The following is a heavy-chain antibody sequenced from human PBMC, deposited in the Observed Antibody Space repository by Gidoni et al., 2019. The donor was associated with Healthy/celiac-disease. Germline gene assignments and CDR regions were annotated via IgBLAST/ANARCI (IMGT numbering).Heavy chain of an antibody. Sequence: EVQLVESGGGLVKPGGSLRLSCAASGFTFSNAWMSWVRQAPGKGLEWVGRIKSKTDGETTDYAAPVKGRFTISRDDSKNTLYLQMNSLKTEDTAVYYCTTGGGDYGDYWGQGTLVTVSS. D-gene: IGHD4-17*01. J-gene: IGHJ4*02. CDR3: TTGGGDYGDY. CDR1: GFTFSNAW. CDR2: IKSKTDGETT. V-gene: IGHV3-15*01.